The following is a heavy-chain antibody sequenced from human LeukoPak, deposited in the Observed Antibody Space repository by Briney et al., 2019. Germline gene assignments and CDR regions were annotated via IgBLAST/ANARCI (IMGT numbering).Heavy chain of an antibody. CDR2: ISAYNGNT. CDR3: ASLSGDPYDYYYGMDV. J-gene: IGHJ6*02. CDR1: GYTFTSYG. Sequence: ASVKVSCKASGYTFTSYGISWVRQAPGQGLEWMGWISAYNGNTNYAQKLQGRVTMTTDTSTSTAYMELRSLRSDDTAVYYCASLSGDPYDYYYGMDVWGQGTTVTVSS. V-gene: IGHV1-18*01. D-gene: IGHD3-10*01.